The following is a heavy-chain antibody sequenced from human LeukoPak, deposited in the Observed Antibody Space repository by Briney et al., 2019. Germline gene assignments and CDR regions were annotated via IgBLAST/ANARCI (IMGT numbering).Heavy chain of an antibody. CDR3: AKDLTTYDSSGCYDYYFDY. CDR1: GFTFSSYA. Sequence: GGSLRLSCAASGFTFSSYAMSWVRQAPGKGLEWVSAISGSGGSTYYADSVKGRFTISRDNSKNTLYLQMNSLRAEDTAVYYCAKDLTTYDSSGCYDYYFDYWGQGTLVTVSS. V-gene: IGHV3-23*01. CDR2: ISGSGGST. J-gene: IGHJ4*02. D-gene: IGHD3-22*01.